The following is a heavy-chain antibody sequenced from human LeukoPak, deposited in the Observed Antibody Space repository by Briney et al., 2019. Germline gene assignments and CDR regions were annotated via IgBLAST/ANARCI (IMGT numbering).Heavy chain of an antibody. V-gene: IGHV3-23*01. Sequence: GGCLRLSCAASGFTFRSYAMGWVRQSPGKGLEWVSSISGGGGGTYYAEFVKGRFTISTDNSKNTLCLQMNSLRAEDTAVYYCAKFNEILTGYFDYWGQGTLVTVSS. D-gene: IGHD3-9*01. CDR3: AKFNEILTGYFDY. CDR2: ISGGGGGT. J-gene: IGHJ4*02. CDR1: GFTFRSYA.